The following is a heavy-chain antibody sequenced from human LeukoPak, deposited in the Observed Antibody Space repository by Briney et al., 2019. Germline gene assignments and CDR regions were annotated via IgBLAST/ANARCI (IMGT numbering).Heavy chain of an antibody. Sequence: QPGGALRLSCAASGFTFSNFAMSWVRRTPGKGLEWVSGIINSGDTLYGDSVKGRFTISRDNSKNTLYLEMNSLRAEDTAIYYCAKMKGHPLPKYYMDVWGQGTTVTVSS. V-gene: IGHV3-23*01. CDR2: IINSGDT. D-gene: IGHD2/OR15-2a*01. CDR3: AKMKGHPLPKYYMDV. J-gene: IGHJ6*01. CDR1: GFTFSNFA.